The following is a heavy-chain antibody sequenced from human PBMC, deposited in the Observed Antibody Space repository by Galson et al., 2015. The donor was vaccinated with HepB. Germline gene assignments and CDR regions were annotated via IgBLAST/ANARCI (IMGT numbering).Heavy chain of an antibody. CDR2: IYYSGST. CDR3: ARHPLFIDGADANFDY. CDR1: GGSISSSSYY. D-gene: IGHD3-16*02. V-gene: IGHV4-39*01. J-gene: IGHJ4*02. Sequence: SETLSLTCTVSGGSISSSSYYWGWIRQPPGKGLEWIGSIYYSGSTYYNPSLKSRVTISVDTSKNQFSLKLSSVTAADTAVYYCARHPLFIDGADANFDYWGQGTLVTVSS.